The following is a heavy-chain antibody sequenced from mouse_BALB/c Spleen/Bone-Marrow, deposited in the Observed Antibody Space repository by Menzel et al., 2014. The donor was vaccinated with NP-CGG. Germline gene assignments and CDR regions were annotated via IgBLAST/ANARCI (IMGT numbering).Heavy chain of an antibody. CDR2: INPGSSTI. Sequence: EVQRVESGGGLVQPGGSLNLSCAASGFDFSRYWMSWARQAPGKGQEWIGEINPGSSTINYTPSLKDKFTVSRDNAKNTLYLKMSKVRSEDTALYYCARTAYYAMDYWGQGTSVTVSS. V-gene: IGHV4-2*02. J-gene: IGHJ4*01. CDR1: GFDFSRYW. CDR3: ARTAYYAMDY.